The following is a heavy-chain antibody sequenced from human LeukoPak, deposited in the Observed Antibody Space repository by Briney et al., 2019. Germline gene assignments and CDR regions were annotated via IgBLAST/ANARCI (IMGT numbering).Heavy chain of an antibody. V-gene: IGHV1-46*01. CDR1: GYTFTSYY. Sequence: GASVTVSCKASGYTFTSYYMHWVRQAPGQGLEWMGIINPSGGSTSYAQKFQGRVTISVDTSKNQFSLKLSSVTAADTAVYYCARGGGLRYFDWLLYKTPCFDYWGQGTLVTVSS. CDR2: INPSGGST. J-gene: IGHJ4*02. CDR3: ARGGGLRYFDWLLYKTPCFDY. D-gene: IGHD3-9*01.